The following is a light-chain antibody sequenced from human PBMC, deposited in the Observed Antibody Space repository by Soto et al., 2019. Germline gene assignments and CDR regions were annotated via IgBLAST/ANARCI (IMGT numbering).Light chain of an antibody. V-gene: IGKV3-20*01. J-gene: IGKJ4*01. Sequence: EIVLTQSPGTLSLTPGERAALSCRASQSVNSNYLAWYQQKPGQAPRLLIYGASNRATGIPDRFSGSGSGTDFTLTISRLEPEDLAVYHCQQYXTSLLTFGGGTKVDIK. CDR2: GAS. CDR1: QSVNSNY. CDR3: QQYXTSLLT.